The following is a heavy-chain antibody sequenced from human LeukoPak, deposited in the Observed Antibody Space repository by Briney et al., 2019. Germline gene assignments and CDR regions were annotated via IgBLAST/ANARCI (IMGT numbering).Heavy chain of an antibody. CDR1: GGSISSSNW. D-gene: IGHD4-11*01. CDR3: ARGAYSNVGYFDY. CDR2: IYHSGST. J-gene: IGHJ4*02. V-gene: IGHV4-4*02. Sequence: SGTLSLTCAVSGGSISSSNWWSWVRQPPGKGLEWIGEIYHSGSTNYNPSLKSRVTISVDTSKNQFSLKLSSVTAEDTAVYYCARGAYSNVGYFDYWGQGTLVTVSP.